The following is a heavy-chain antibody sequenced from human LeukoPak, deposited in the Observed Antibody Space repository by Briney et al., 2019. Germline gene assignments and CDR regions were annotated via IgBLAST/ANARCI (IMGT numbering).Heavy chain of an antibody. CDR1: GFTFSSYS. CDR2: IRYDGSNK. CDR3: AKGSYSNYSWYFDL. J-gene: IGHJ2*01. D-gene: IGHD4-11*01. V-gene: IGHV3-30*02. Sequence: GGSLRLSCAASGFTFSSYSMNWVRQAPGKGLEWVAFIRYDGSNKYYADSVKGRFTISRDNSKNTLYLQMNSLRAEDTAVYYCAKGSYSNYSWYFDLWGRGTLVTVSS.